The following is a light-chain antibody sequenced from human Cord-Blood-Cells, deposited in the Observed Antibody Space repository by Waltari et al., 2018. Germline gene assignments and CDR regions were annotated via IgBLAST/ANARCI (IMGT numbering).Light chain of an antibody. CDR3: QSYDSSLSGSWV. J-gene: IGLJ3*02. Sequence: QSVLTQPPSVSGAPGQRVTISCTGRSSNIGAGYDLPWYQQLPGTAPKLLIYCNRNRPSGVPDRFSGSKSGTSASLAITGLQAEDEADYYCQSYDSSLSGSWVFGGGTKLTVL. CDR2: CNR. CDR1: SSNIGAGYD. V-gene: IGLV1-40*01.